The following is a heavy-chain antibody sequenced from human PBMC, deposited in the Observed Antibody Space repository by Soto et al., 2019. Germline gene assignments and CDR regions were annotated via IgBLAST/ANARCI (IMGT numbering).Heavy chain of an antibody. CDR3: ARKVLGSTSRPDWWYFDL. Sequence: EVQLLESGGGLVQPGGSLRLSCAASGFTFSSIAMSWVRQAPGKGLEWVSAFSGSGANTYYADSVMGRFTISRDTSKNTLYLQMNSLRAEDTAIYYCARKVLGSTSRPDWWYFDLWGRGTLVTVSS. D-gene: IGHD2-2*01. CDR1: GFTFSSIA. CDR2: FSGSGANT. J-gene: IGHJ2*01. V-gene: IGHV3-23*01.